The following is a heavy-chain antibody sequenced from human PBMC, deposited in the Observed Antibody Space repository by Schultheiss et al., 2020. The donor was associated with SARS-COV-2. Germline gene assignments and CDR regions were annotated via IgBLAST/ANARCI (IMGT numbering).Heavy chain of an antibody. D-gene: IGHD5-18*01. CDR1: GFTFSSYS. V-gene: IGHV3-48*01. J-gene: IGHJ3*02. CDR2: ISSSSSTI. Sequence: GGSLRLSCAASGFTFSSYSMNWVRQAPGKGLEWVSYISSSSSTIYYADSVKGRFTISRDNAKNSLYLQMNSLRAEDTAVYYCARVEVVPAAMWIHDAFDICGQGTMVTV. CDR3: ARVEVVPAAMWIHDAFDI.